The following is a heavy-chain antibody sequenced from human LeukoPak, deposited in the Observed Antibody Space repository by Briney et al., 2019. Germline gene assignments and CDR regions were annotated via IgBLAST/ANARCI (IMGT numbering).Heavy chain of an antibody. J-gene: IGHJ5*02. CDR1: GGSISSSSYY. Sequence: SETLSLTCTVSGGSISSSSYYWGWIRQPPGKGLEWIGSIYYSGSTYYNPSLKSRVTISVDTSKNQFSLKLSSVTAADTAVYYCARGPPPLYDILTGYHNWFDPWGQGTLVTVSS. CDR3: ARGPPPLYDILTGYHNWFDP. D-gene: IGHD3-9*01. CDR2: IYYSGST. V-gene: IGHV4-39*01.